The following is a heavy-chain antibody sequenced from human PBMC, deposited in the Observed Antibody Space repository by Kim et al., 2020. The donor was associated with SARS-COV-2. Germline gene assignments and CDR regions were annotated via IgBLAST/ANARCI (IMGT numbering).Heavy chain of an antibody. V-gene: IGHV3-30*02. D-gene: IGHD2-21*02. Sequence: SVKGRFTVSRDNSKNTLYLQMNSLGAEDTAVYYCAKIARAYCGGDCSEFDYWGQGTLVTVSS. CDR3: AKIARAYCGGDCSEFDY. J-gene: IGHJ4*02.